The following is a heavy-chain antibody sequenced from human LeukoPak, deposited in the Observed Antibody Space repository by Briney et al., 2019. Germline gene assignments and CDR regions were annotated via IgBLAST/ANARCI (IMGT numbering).Heavy chain of an antibody. D-gene: IGHD3-10*01. CDR1: GFTFSSYP. CDR3: ARDLWFGELRTGFWFDP. J-gene: IGHJ5*02. CDR2: ISSSSSYI. V-gene: IGHV3-21*01. Sequence: PGGSLRLSCAASGFTFSSYPLNWVRQAPGKGLEWVSSISSSSSYIYYADSVKGRFTISRDNAKNSLYLQMNSLRAEDTAVYYCARDLWFGELRTGFWFDPWGQGTLVTVSS.